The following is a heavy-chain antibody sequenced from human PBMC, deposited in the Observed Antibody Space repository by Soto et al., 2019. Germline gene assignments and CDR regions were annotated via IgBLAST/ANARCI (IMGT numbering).Heavy chain of an antibody. CDR3: ARRSTDYYDSSGSVEDY. V-gene: IGHV4-39*01. D-gene: IGHD3-22*01. CDR1: GGSIISSTYY. Sequence: SETLSQTCSVSGGSIISSTYYWGWIRQPPGKGLEWIGSIYYSGSAYYNPSLKSRVTISVDTSKNQFSLKLSSVTAADTAVYYCARRSTDYYDSSGSVEDYWGQGNLVTVSP. J-gene: IGHJ4*02. CDR2: IYYSGSA.